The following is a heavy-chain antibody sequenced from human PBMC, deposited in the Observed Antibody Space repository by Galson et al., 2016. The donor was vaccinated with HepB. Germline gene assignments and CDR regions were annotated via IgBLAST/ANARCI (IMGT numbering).Heavy chain of an antibody. CDR3: TRLGGGYCSNGVCYTDYYYYYGRDV. Sequence: LRLSCAASGFTFSGSAIHWVRQASGKGLEWVGRIRTKANSYATTYAASVKGRFTISRDDSRNTAYLQMNSLKTEDTAVYYCTRLGGGYCSNGVCYTDYYYYYGRDVWGQGTTVTVSS. D-gene: IGHD2-8*01. J-gene: IGHJ6*02. CDR2: IRTKANSYAT. CDR1: GFTFSGSA. V-gene: IGHV3-73*01.